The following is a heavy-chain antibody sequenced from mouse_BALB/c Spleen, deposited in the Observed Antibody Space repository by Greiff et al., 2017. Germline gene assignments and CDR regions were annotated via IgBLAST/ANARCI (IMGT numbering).Heavy chain of an antibody. CDR2: IWWNDDK. CDR3: ARIAYPYAMDY. CDR1: GFSLSTSGMS. J-gene: IGHJ4*01. D-gene: IGHD2-10*01. V-gene: IGHV8-8*01. Sequence: QVTLKVSGPGILQPSQTLSLTCSFSGFSLSTSGMSVGWIRQPSGKGLEWLAHIWWNDDKYYNPALKSRLTISKDTSNNQVFLKIASVVTADTATYYCARIAYPYAMDYWGQGTSVTVSS.